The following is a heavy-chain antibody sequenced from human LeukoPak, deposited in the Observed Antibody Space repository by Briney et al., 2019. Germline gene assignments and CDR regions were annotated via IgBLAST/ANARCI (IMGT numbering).Heavy chain of an antibody. V-gene: IGHV3-23*01. Sequence: PGGSLRLSCAASGFTFSNYAMGWVRQAPGKGPEWVSSIRYNIENTHYADAVQGRFTISRDNSKNTLYLQMNSLRAEDTARYYCAKASTRDTGYYSESWGQGTLVSVSS. CDR3: AKASTRDTGYYSES. CDR1: GFTFSNYA. J-gene: IGHJ4*02. D-gene: IGHD3-9*01. CDR2: IRYNIENT.